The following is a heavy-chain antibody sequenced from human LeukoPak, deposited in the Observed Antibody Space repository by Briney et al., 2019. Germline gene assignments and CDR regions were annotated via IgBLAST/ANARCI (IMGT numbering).Heavy chain of an antibody. Sequence: GGSLRLSCAASGFTSSSYSMNWVRQAPGKGLEWVSIISSSSSYIYYTDSVKGRFTVSRDNAKNLLYLQMNSLRVEDTAVYYCARDGGRMDYWGQGTLVTVSS. J-gene: IGHJ4*02. CDR2: ISSSSSYI. CDR1: GFTSSSYS. D-gene: IGHD3-16*01. CDR3: ARDGGRMDY. V-gene: IGHV3-21*01.